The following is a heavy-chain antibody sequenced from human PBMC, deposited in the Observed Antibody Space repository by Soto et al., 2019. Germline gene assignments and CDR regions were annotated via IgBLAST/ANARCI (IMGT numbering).Heavy chain of an antibody. Sequence: GGSLRLSCAASGFTFSSYSMNWVRQAPGKGLEWVSCISSSSSTIYYADSVKGRFTISRDNAKNSLYLQMNSLRAEDTAVYYCAIILGYCSSTSCSDYWGQGTLVTVSS. CDR1: GFTFSSYS. J-gene: IGHJ4*02. CDR2: ISSSSSTI. D-gene: IGHD2-2*01. V-gene: IGHV3-48*01. CDR3: AIILGYCSSTSCSDY.